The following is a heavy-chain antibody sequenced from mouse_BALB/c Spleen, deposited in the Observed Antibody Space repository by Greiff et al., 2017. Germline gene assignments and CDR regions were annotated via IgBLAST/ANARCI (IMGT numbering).Heavy chain of an antibody. V-gene: IGHV5-6*01. D-gene: IGHD2-13*01. Sequence: EVHLVESGGDLVKPGGSLKLSCAASGFTFSSYGMSWVRQTPDKRLEWVATISSGGSYTYYPDSVKGRFTISRDNAKNTLYLQMSSLKSEDTAMYYCARLGDPGYAMDYWGQGTSVTVSS. CDR3: ARLGDPGYAMDY. CDR1: GFTFSSYG. J-gene: IGHJ4*01. CDR2: ISSGGSYT.